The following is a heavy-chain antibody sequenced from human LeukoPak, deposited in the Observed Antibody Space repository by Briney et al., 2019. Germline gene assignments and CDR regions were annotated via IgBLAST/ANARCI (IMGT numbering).Heavy chain of an antibody. CDR2: ISGSGGST. CDR3: AKLWGDPRNFLSHFDL. CDR1: GFTFSNYA. V-gene: IGHV3-23*01. Sequence: GGSLTLSCAASGFTFSNYAMSWVRQAPGKGLEWVSTISGSGGSTYSADSVKGRCTISRDNSKNTLYLQMNSLRAGDTAVYNCAKLWGDPRNFLSHFDLGGRGTLVTVS. J-gene: IGHJ2*01. D-gene: IGHD3-16*01.